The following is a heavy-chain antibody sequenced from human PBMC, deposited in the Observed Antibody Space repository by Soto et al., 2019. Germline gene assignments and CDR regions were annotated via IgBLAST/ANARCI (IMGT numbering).Heavy chain of an antibody. CDR2: ISGSGGST. D-gene: IGHD5-18*01. V-gene: IGHV3-23*01. CDR3: AKDTYGRTAMVISLDY. Sequence: PGGSLRLSCAASGFTFSSYAMSWVRQAPGKGLEWVSAISGSGGSTYYADSVKGRFTISRDNSKNTLYLQMNSLRAEDTAVYYCAKDTYGRTAMVISLDYWGQGTLVTVSS. J-gene: IGHJ4*02. CDR1: GFTFSSYA.